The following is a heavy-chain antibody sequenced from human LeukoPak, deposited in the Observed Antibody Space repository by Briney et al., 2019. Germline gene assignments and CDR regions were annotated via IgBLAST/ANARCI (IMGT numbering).Heavy chain of an antibody. CDR1: GGSIISNTYC. CDR3: ARYGYYDSSGYSYPIDY. V-gene: IGHV4-39*07. CDR2: FCYSGSI. D-gene: IGHD3-22*01. Sequence: SETLSLTCTVSGGSIISNTYCWGWIRQPPGKGLEWIGSFCYSGSIYSNPSLKSRVTISVDTSKYQFSLWLSSVTAADTAVYYSARYGYYDSSGYSYPIDYWGQGTLVTVSS. J-gene: IGHJ4*02.